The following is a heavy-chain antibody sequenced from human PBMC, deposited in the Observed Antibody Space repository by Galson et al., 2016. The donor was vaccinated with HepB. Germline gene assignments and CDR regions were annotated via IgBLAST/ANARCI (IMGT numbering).Heavy chain of an antibody. V-gene: IGHV3-23*01. J-gene: IGHJ4*02. Sequence: SLRLSCAASGFTFSSFAMSWVRQAPGRGLEWVSGMSGSGGSTYYAESVKGRFTISRDNFKNTVHLQLNSLRVEDTAVYYCAKEEGRRQDYVWGTYRYRYFDQWGQGTLVTVSS. D-gene: IGHD3-16*02. CDR1: GFTFSSFA. CDR2: MSGSGGST. CDR3: AKEEGRRQDYVWGTYRYRYFDQ.